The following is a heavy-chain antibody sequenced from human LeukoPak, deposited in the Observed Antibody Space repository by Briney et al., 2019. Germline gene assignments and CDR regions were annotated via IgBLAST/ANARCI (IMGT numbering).Heavy chain of an antibody. CDR1: GFTFSSYG. J-gene: IGHJ4*02. CDR2: IRYDGSNK. CDR3: AKEFLKAVLH. D-gene: IGHD2/OR15-2a*01. V-gene: IGHV3-30*02. Sequence: PGGSLRLSCVASGFTFSSYGMHWVRQAPGKGLEWVAFIRYDGSNKYYADSVKGRFTISRDNSKNTLYLQMNSLRAEDTAVYYCAKEFLKAVLHWGQGTLVTVSS.